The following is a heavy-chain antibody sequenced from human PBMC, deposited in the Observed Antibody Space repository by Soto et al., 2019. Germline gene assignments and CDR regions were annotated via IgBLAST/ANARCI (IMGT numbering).Heavy chain of an antibody. D-gene: IGHD2-15*01. CDR1: GGSFSGYY. CDR2: INHSGST. Sequence: SETLSLTCAVYGGSFSGYYWSWIRQPPGKGLEWIGEINHSGSTNYNPSLKSRVTISVDTSKNQFSLKLSSVTAADTAVYYCARGGARGYCSGGSCYSLTGRYYYYGMDVWGQGTTVTVSS. CDR3: ARGGARGYCSGGSCYSLTGRYYYYGMDV. V-gene: IGHV4-34*01. J-gene: IGHJ6*02.